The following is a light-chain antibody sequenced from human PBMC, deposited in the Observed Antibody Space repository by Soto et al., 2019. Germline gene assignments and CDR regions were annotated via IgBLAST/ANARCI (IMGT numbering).Light chain of an antibody. J-gene: IGLJ2*01. CDR2: EAA. CDR3: LLSYGRGVV. Sequence: QTVVTQEPSLTVSPGGTVTLTCGSSTGPVTSDEYPYWFQQRPGQAPRTLIYEAAIRHSWTPARFSGSLLGGKAALTLSGAQPEDEADYYCLLSYGRGVVFGGGTKLTVL. CDR1: TGPVTSDEY. V-gene: IGLV7-46*01.